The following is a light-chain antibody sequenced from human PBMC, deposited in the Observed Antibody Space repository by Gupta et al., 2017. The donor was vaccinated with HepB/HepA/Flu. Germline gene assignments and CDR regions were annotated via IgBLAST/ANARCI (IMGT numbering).Light chain of an antibody. CDR1: SGAVAASYY. J-gene: IGLJ2*01. CDR3: RLYMPSGVSV. Sequence: QPVVTQDPSLSVSPGGTVTLTCGLSSGAVAASYYPSWYQQTPGQAPRTLIYSANIRSAGVPDRFSGSILGNKAALTITGAQEDDESDYYCRLYMPSGVSVFGGGTKLTVL. V-gene: IGLV8-61*01. CDR2: SAN.